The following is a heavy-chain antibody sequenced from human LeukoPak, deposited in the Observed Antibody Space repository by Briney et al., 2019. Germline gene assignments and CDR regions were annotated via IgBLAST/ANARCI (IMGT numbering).Heavy chain of an antibody. CDR1: GYTFTSYA. CDR2: INAGNGKT. CDR3: ARIGRPPFQAGFDY. J-gene: IGHJ4*02. V-gene: IGHV1-3*01. Sequence: ASVKVSCKASGYTFTSYAMHWVRQAPGQRLEGMGWINAGNGKTKYSQKFQGRVTITRDTSASTAYMQLSSLRSEDTAVYSCARIGRPPFQAGFDYWGQGTLVTVSS.